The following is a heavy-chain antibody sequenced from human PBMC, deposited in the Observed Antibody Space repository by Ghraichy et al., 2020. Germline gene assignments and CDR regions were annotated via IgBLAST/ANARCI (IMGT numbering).Heavy chain of an antibody. CDR3: VKDTIFQVDASDI. J-gene: IGHJ3*02. D-gene: IGHD3-3*01. V-gene: IGHV3-30*02. CDR1: GFSFSSYG. CDR2: TQTDESDK. Sequence: GGSLRLSCVASGFSFSSYGMHWVRQAPGKGLECVASTQTDESDKYYADSVKGRFTIYRENFKNSLFLRMNNLRTEDTAVYYCVKDTIFQVDASDIWVQGTMVTVSS.